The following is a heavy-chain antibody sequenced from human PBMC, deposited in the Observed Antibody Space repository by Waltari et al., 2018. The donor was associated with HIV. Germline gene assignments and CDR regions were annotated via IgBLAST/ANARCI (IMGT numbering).Heavy chain of an antibody. CDR2: INPNSGGT. J-gene: IGHJ4*02. V-gene: IGHV1-2*02. CDR3: ARVFRGNISYFDSRFGH. CDR1: GYTFSDYY. D-gene: IGHD3-22*01. Sequence: QVQLVQSGAEVKKPGASVKLSCKASGYTFSDYYMPWVGQAPGQGLEWVGWINPNSGGTRYADKFQGRVTMTRDTSITPAYMELGRLRFDDPALYYCARVFRGNISYFDSRFGHWGQGTLVTVSS.